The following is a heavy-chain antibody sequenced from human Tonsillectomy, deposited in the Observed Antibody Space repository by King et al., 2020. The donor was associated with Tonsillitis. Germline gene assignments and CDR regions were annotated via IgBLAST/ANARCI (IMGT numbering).Heavy chain of an antibody. Sequence: VQLVESGGGLVQPGGSLRLSCAASGFTFSSYSMNWVRQAPGKGLEWVANIKQDGSEKYYVDSVKGRFTISRDNAKNSLYLQMNSLRAEDTAVYYCARVSYYSDSSGYYCGDYFDYWGQGTLVTVSS. V-gene: IGHV3-7*01. CDR2: IKQDGSEK. CDR1: GFTFSSYS. J-gene: IGHJ4*02. D-gene: IGHD3-22*01. CDR3: ARVSYYSDSSGYYCGDYFDY.